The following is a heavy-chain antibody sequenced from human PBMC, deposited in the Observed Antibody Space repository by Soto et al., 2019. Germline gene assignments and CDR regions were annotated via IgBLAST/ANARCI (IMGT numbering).Heavy chain of an antibody. V-gene: IGHV1-2*02. CDR1: GYTFINYY. CDR3: ARGRGSSSNNFFDP. D-gene: IGHD6-6*01. J-gene: IGHJ5*02. CDR2: INPNSGAT. Sequence: QVQLVQSGAEVKKPGASVKVSCKASGYTFINYYMHWVRQAPGQGLEWMGWINPNSGATNLVQKFQGRVTMTKDTSISTAYMELTRLTSDDTAVYYCARGRGSSSNNFFDPWGQGTLVTVSS.